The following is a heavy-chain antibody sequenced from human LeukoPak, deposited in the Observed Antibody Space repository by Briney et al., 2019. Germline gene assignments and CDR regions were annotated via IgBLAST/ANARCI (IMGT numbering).Heavy chain of an antibody. V-gene: IGHV3-23*01. CDR2: IIVTVLIT. J-gene: IGHJ4*02. D-gene: IGHD5-18*01. CDR3: ATRKQLWGPYYFDY. Sequence: AIIVTVLITSYAHSVTGRVTISRENYKKTLYVEVKRLRDEDTAVYYCATRKQLWGPYYFDYWGQGTLVTVSS.